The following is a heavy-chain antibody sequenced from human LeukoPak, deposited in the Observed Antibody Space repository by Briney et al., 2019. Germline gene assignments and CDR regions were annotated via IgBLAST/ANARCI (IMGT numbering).Heavy chain of an antibody. D-gene: IGHD2-2*01. J-gene: IGHJ4*02. Sequence: AAAKDSCKASCYTFTSYGISWVRPDPGQRLGWMGWIRAYNGNTNYAQKLQGRVTMTTDTSTSTAYMGLRSMRSDDTAVYYCARDCSSTSCYAWSYWGQGTLVTVSS. CDR1: CYTFTSYG. CDR2: IRAYNGNT. CDR3: ARDCSSTSCYAWSY. V-gene: IGHV1-18*04.